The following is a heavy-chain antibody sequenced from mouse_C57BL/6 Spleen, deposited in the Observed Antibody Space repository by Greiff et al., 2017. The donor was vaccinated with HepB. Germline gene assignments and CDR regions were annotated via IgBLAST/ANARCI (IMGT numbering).Heavy chain of an antibody. Sequence: EVQRVESEGGLVQPGSSMKLSCTASGFTFSDYYMAWVRQVPEKGLEWVANINYDGSSTYYLDSLKSRFIISRDNAKNILYLQMSSLKSEDTATYYCARAGDGYYDALDYWGQGTSVTVSS. CDR3: ARAGDGYYDALDY. V-gene: IGHV5-16*01. CDR1: GFTFSDYY. J-gene: IGHJ4*01. D-gene: IGHD2-3*01. CDR2: INYDGSST.